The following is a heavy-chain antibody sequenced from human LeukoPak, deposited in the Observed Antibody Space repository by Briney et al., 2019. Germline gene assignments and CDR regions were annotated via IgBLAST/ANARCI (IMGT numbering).Heavy chain of an antibody. CDR3: ARLRGAATPDY. CDR2: IYYSGST. V-gene: IGHV4-59*08. Sequence: SSETLSLTCTVSGGSISSYYWSWIRQPPGKGLEWIGYIYYSGSTYYNPSLKSRVTISVDTSKNQFSLKLSSVTAADTAVYYCARLRGAATPDYWGQGTLVTVSS. D-gene: IGHD2-15*01. CDR1: GGSISSYY. J-gene: IGHJ4*02.